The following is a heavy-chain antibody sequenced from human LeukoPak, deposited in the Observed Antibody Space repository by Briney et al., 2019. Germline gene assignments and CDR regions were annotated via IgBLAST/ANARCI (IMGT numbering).Heavy chain of an antibody. CDR2: INWSGGST. V-gene: IGHV3-20*01. CDR1: GFTFDDYA. CDR3: ARGKSSSTGAQPDY. J-gene: IGHJ4*02. Sequence: PGGSLRLSCAASGFTFDDYAMSWVRQAPGKGLEWVSGINWSGGSTGYADSVKGRFTISRDNAKNSLSLQTNSLRAEDTALYHCARGKSSSTGAQPDYWGQGTLVTVSS. D-gene: IGHD2-2*01.